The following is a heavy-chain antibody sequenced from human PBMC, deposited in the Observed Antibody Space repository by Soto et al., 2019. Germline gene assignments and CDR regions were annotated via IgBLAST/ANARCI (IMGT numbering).Heavy chain of an antibody. D-gene: IGHD2-15*01. J-gene: IGHJ4*02. V-gene: IGHV1-18*01. CDR2: ISAYNGNT. CDR1: GYTFTSYG. Sequence: ASVKVSCKASGYTFTSYGISWVRQAPGQGLEWMGWISAYNGNTNYAQKLQGRFTMTTDTSTSTAYMELRSLRSDDTAVYYCARDEGCSGGSCYPGPYFDYWGQGTLVTVSS. CDR3: ARDEGCSGGSCYPGPYFDY.